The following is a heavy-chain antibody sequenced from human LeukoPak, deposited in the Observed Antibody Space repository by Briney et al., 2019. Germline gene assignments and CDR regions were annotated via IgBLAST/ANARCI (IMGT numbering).Heavy chain of an antibody. CDR1: GGSISSGDYY. V-gene: IGHV4-30-4*01. CDR2: MYYSGST. CDR3: AGPYYYDSRIDP. D-gene: IGHD3-22*01. Sequence: ESSQTLSLTCTVSGGSISSGDYYWSWIRQPPGKGLEWIAYMYYSGSTYYNPSLKSRVTMSADTSKNQLSLKLSSVTAADTAVYYCAGPYYYDSRIDPWGQGILVTVSS. J-gene: IGHJ5*02.